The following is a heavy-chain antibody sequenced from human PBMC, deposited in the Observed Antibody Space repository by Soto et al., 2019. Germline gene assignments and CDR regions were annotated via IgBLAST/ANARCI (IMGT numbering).Heavy chain of an antibody. V-gene: IGHV3-23*01. CDR3: AKPHVLGYCSSTSCYDSY. CDR2: ISGSGGST. D-gene: IGHD2-2*01. J-gene: IGHJ4*02. Sequence: GGSLRLSCAASGFTFSSYAMSWVRQAPGKGLEWVSAISGSGGSTYYADSVKGRFTISRDNSKNTLYLQMNSLRAEDTAVYYCAKPHVLGYCSSTSCYDSYWGQGTLVTVSS. CDR1: GFTFSSYA.